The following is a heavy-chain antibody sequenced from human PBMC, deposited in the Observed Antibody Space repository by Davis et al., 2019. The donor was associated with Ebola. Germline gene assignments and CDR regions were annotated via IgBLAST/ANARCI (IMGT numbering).Heavy chain of an antibody. D-gene: IGHD4-11*01. CDR3: AKGDYRVR. J-gene: IGHJ4*02. CDR2: ISGSGSST. Sequence: GESLKISCAASGFTFSTYAMSWVRQAPGKGLEWVSAISGSGSSTYYADSVKGRFTISRDNSKNTLYLQMNSLRAEDTAVYYCAKGDYRVRWGQGTLVTVSS. CDR1: GFTFSTYA. V-gene: IGHV3-23*01.